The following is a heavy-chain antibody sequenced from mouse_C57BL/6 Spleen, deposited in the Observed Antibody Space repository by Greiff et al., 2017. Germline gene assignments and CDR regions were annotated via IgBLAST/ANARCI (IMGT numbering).Heavy chain of an antibody. D-gene: IGHD2-4*01. J-gene: IGHJ3*01. CDR3: ARYCYDYDAWFAY. V-gene: IGHV1-81*01. CDR1: GYTFTSYG. CDR2: IYPRSGNT. Sequence: QVQLQQSGAELARPGASVKLSCKASGYTFTSYGISWVKQRTGQGLEWIGEIYPRSGNTYYNEKFKGKATLTADKSSSTAYMELRSLTSEDSAVYFCARYCYDYDAWFAYWGQGTLVTVSA.